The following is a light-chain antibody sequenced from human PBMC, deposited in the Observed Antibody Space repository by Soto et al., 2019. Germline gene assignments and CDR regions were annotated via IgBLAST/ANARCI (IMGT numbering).Light chain of an antibody. J-gene: IGKJ5*01. Sequence: EIVLTQSPGTLSLSPGERATLSCRASQSVSSNLAWYQQKPGQAPRLLIYGASTRATGIPARFSGRGSGTEFTLTISSLQSEDFAVYYCQQYKNWPTFGQGTRLEIK. CDR2: GAS. CDR1: QSVSSN. CDR3: QQYKNWPT. V-gene: IGKV3-15*01.